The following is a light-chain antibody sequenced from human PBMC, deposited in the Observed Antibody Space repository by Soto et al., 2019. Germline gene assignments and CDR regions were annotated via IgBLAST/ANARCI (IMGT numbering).Light chain of an antibody. CDR2: GAS. V-gene: IGKV3-20*01. J-gene: IGKJ4*01. Sequence: EIVLTQSPGTLSVAPEERATLSCRASQRVTSNYLAWYQQRPGQAPRLLIYGASNRATGVPDRFSGSGSGTDFTLTISRLEPEDFAVYYCQQYDSSPLTFGGGTKVEIK. CDR3: QQYDSSPLT. CDR1: QRVTSNY.